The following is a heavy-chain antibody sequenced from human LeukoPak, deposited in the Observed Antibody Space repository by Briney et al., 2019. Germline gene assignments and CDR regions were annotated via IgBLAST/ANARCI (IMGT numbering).Heavy chain of an antibody. CDR2: VYYSGT. CDR3: ARIGGSRVFGDY. Sequence: PSETLSLTCTVSDGSISNYYWGWVRQPPGKGLEWIGTVYYSGTYYNPSLKSRVTVSVDTSKNQFSLKLRSVTAADTAMYYCARIGGSRVFGDYWGQGILVTVSS. V-gene: IGHV4-39*01. D-gene: IGHD2-15*01. J-gene: IGHJ4*02. CDR1: DGSISNYY.